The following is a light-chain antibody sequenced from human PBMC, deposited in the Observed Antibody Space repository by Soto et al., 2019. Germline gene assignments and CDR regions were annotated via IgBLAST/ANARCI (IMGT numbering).Light chain of an antibody. Sequence: QSVLTQPPSASGTPGQRVTISCPGSSSNIGSNAVNWYQQVPGTAPKLLSYSTTQRPSGVPDRFSGSKSGTSASLAISGLQSDDEDDYYCAAWDDSLNAVLFGGGTKLTVL. J-gene: IGLJ2*01. CDR3: AAWDDSLNAVL. CDR1: SSNIGSNA. V-gene: IGLV1-44*01. CDR2: STT.